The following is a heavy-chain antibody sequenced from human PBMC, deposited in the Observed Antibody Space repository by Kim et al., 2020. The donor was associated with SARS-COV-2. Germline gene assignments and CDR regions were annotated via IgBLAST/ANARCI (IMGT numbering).Heavy chain of an antibody. CDR2: SNK. Sequence: SNKYYADSLKSRFTISRDNSKNTLYLQMNSLRAEETAVYYCSASILLDYDYWGQGTLVTISS. J-gene: IGHJ4*02. V-gene: IGHV3-30*02. CDR3: SASILLDYDY. D-gene: IGHD3-3*02.